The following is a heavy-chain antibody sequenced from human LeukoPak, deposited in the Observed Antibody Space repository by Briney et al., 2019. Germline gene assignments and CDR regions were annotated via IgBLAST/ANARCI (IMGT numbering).Heavy chain of an antibody. J-gene: IGHJ4*02. CDR3: TRRFIAVAGFGDYDY. D-gene: IGHD6-19*01. V-gene: IGHV3-15*01. Sequence: PGGSLRLSCAASGFTFSNAWMSWVRQAPGKGLEGVGRIKRKSDGGTTDYAAPVKGRFTISRDDSKNTLYLQMNSLKTEDTAVYFCTRRFIAVAGFGDYDYWGQGTLVTVSA. CDR2: IKRKSDGGTT. CDR1: GFTFSNAW.